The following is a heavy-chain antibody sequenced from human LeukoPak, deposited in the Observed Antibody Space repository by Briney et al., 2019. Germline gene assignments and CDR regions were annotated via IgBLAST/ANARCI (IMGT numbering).Heavy chain of an antibody. V-gene: IGHV3-74*01. J-gene: IGHJ6*02. D-gene: IGHD3/OR15-3a*01. CDR3: ARSSGRWTCNNFLANYYGMDV. CDR2: ISSDGSST. Sequence: GGSLRLSCAASGFTFSDHWMHWVRQAPGKGLVWVSRISSDGSSTSYADSVKGRFTISRDNAKNTLYVQMNSLRAEDTAVYYCARSSGRWTCNNFLANYYGMDVWGQGTTVTVSS. CDR1: GFTFSDHW.